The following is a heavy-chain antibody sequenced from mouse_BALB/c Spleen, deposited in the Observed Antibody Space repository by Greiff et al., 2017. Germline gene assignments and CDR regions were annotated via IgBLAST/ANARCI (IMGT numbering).Heavy chain of an antibody. D-gene: IGHD2-14*01. J-gene: IGHJ4*01. CDR1: GYTFTDYY. CDR2: VNPYNGGT. V-gene: IGHV1-19*01. CDR3: ARWEVRRAMDY. Sequence: VQLQQSGPELVKPGASVKMSCKASGYTFTDYYMDWVKQSHGESFEWIGRVNPYNGGTSYNQKFKGKATLTVDKSSSTAYMELNSLTSEDSAVYYCARWEVRRAMDYWGQGTSVTVSS.